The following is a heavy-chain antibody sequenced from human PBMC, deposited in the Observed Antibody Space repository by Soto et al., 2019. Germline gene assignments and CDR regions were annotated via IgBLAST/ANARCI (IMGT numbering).Heavy chain of an antibody. D-gene: IGHD2-8*02. CDR1: GYTFTSLD. CDR2: MSPNSGNT. Sequence: ASVKVSCKASGYTFTSLDINWMRQATGQGLEWMGWMSPNSGNTGYAQKFQGRVTMTRDTSISTAYMELTGLTSDDTAVYYCARGINAGVDYWGQGTMVTVSA. CDR3: ARGINAGVDY. J-gene: IGHJ4*02. V-gene: IGHV1-8*01.